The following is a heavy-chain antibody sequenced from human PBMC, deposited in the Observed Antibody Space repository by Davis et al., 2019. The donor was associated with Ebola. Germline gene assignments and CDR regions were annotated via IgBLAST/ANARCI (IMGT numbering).Heavy chain of an antibody. J-gene: IGHJ6*04. CDR3: AKDSGSGWYYRLYGMDV. CDR2: ISGSSYYI. V-gene: IGHV3-21*04. CDR1: GFTFSSYN. D-gene: IGHD6-19*01. Sequence: GESLKISCAASGFTFSSYNMNWVRQAPGKGLEWLSSISGSSYYIYYAVSVMGRFTISRDNAKNSLYLQMNSLRAEDTAVYYCAKDSGSGWYYRLYGMDVWGKGTTVTVSS.